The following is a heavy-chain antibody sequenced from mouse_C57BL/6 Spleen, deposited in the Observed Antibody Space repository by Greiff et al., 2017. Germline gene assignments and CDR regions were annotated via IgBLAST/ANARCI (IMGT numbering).Heavy chain of an antibody. J-gene: IGHJ3*01. V-gene: IGHV1-22*01. CDR2: INPNNGGT. CDR1: GYTFTDYN. CDR3: ARGAYDYEGWFAY. Sequence: EVQLQQSGPELVKPGASVKMSCKASGYTFTDYNMHWVKQSHGKSLEWIGYINPNNGGTSYNQKFKGKATLTVNKSSSTAYMELRSLTSEDSAVYYCARGAYDYEGWFAYWGQGTLVTVSA. D-gene: IGHD2-4*01.